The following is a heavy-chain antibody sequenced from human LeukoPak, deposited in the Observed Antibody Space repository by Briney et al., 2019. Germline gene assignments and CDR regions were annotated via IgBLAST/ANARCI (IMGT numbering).Heavy chain of an antibody. Sequence: GGSLRLSCAASGFTFSSYAMNWVRQAPGKGLEWLSSISSSSNYIYYADSVKGRFTISRDNAENSLYLQVNSLRAEDTAVYYCVSFYETYWGRGTLVTVSS. CDR2: ISSSSNYI. V-gene: IGHV3-21*01. D-gene: IGHD2-2*01. J-gene: IGHJ4*02. CDR3: VSFYETY. CDR1: GFTFSSYA.